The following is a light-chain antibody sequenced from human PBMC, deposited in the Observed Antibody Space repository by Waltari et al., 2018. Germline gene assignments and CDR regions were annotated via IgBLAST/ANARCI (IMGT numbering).Light chain of an antibody. Sequence: QSALTPPRSVSGSPGQSVTISCTGTSSDVGVFTFVSWYQQHPGRAPKLMIYDVSKRPSGVPDRFSGSKSDNTASLTISGLQAEDEADYYCCSYAATYTLLFGGGTKLTVL. J-gene: IGLJ3*02. CDR3: CSYAATYTLL. CDR1: SSDVGVFTF. V-gene: IGLV2-11*01. CDR2: DVS.